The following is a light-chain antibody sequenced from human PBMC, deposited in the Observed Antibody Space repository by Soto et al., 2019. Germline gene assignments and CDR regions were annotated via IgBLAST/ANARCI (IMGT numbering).Light chain of an antibody. V-gene: IGKV1-33*01. CDR3: QQYNNWPT. J-gene: IGKJ1*01. CDR2: DAS. Sequence: DIQMTQSPSTLPASVGDRVTITCQASQDISNYLNWYQQKPGKAPKLLIYDASNLETGVPSRFSGSGSGTEFTLTISSLQPDDFAVYYCQQYNNWPTFGQGTKVDIK. CDR1: QDISNY.